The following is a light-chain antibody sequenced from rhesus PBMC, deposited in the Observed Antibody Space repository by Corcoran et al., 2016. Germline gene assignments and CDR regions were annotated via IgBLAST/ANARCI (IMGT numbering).Light chain of an antibody. CDR2: RAS. J-gene: IGKJ2*01. CDR3: LHYSSSAYS. Sequence: DIQMTQSPSSLSASVGDTVTINCRASQSISSWLDWYQQKPGSAPNLLIYRASSLQGGVPSRFSGSGSGTDVTLTISSLQPEDFATYYCLHYSSSAYSFGQGTKVEIK. V-gene: IGKV1-22*01. CDR1: QSISSW.